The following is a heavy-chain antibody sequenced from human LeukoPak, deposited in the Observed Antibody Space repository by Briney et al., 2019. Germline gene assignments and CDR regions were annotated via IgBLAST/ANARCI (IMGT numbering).Heavy chain of an antibody. V-gene: IGHV3-48*03. D-gene: IGHD3-10*02. CDR2: ISSSGSTI. CDR1: GFTFSNYD. CDR3: AELGITMIGGV. J-gene: IGHJ6*04. Sequence: GGSLRLSCAASGFTFSNYDMHWVRQAPGKGLEWVSYISSSGSTIYYADSVKGRFTISRDNAKNSLYLQMNSLRAEDTAVYYCAELGITMIGGVWGKGTTVTISS.